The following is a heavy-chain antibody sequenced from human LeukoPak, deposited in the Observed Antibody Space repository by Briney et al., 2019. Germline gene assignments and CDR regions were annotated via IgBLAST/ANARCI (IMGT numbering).Heavy chain of an antibody. V-gene: IGHV4-59*12. CDR2: IYYDGST. J-gene: IGHJ5*02. CDR1: SGSFSYYY. D-gene: IGHD4-23*01. CDR3: ARAYGGNSFLRWFDP. Sequence: SETLSLTCTVSSGSFSYYYWSWIRQPPGKGLDWIGHIYYDGSTNYNPSLRSRVTISIDASKNQFSLKLSSVTAADTAVYYCARAYGGNSFLRWFDPWGQGTLVTVSS.